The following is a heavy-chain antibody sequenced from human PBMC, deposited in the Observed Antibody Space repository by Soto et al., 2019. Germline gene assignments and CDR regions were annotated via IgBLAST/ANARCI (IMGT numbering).Heavy chain of an antibody. V-gene: IGHV3-21*01. Sequence: PGGALRLSCVFSGFTFSTYTMNWGRQAPGKGLEWVSSINGRSNYVYYADSVNGRFTISRDNAKNSLYLQMNRLRAEDTAIYYCAREDGVVGSSSAFDHWGLGTLVTVSS. D-gene: IGHD1-26*01. CDR2: INGRSNYV. CDR3: AREDGVVGSSSAFDH. J-gene: IGHJ4*02. CDR1: GFTFSTYT.